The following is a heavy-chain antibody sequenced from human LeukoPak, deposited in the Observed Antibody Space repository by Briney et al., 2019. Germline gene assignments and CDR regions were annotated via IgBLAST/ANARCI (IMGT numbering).Heavy chain of an antibody. CDR1: GFTFSDYY. V-gene: IGHV3-11*01. CDR2: ISSSGTTI. J-gene: IGHJ4*02. CDR3: ASMPSYYDGSGYYYVDY. Sequence: GGSLRLSCAASGFTFSDYYMRWIRQAPGKGLEWVSFISSSGTTIYYAASVKGRFTISRDNAKNSLYLQMNSLRADDTAVYYCASMPSYYDGSGYYYVDYWGQGTLVTVSS. D-gene: IGHD3-22*01.